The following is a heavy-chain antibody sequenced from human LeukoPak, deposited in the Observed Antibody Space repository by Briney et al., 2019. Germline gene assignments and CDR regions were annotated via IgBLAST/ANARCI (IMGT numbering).Heavy chain of an antibody. CDR1: GYTFTSYG. CDR2: ISAYNGNT. D-gene: IGHD6-19*01. CDR3: ARDTVAGSPHYYYYMDV. J-gene: IGHJ6*03. V-gene: IGHV1-18*01. Sequence: ASVKVSCKASGYTFTSYGISWVRQAPGQGLEWRGWISAYNGNTNYAQKLQGRVTMTTDTSTSTAYMELRSLRSDDTAVYYCARDTVAGSPHYYYYMDVWGKGTTVTVSS.